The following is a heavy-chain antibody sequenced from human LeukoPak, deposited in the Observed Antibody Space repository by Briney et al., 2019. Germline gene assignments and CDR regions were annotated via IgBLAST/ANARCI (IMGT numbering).Heavy chain of an antibody. J-gene: IGHJ4*02. V-gene: IGHV1-69*05. Sequence: GASVKVSCKASGGTFSSYAISWVRQAPGQRLEWMGGIIPIFGTANYAQKFQGRVTITTDESTSTAYMELSSLRSEDTAVYYCARVARYDFWSGHFDYWGQGTLVTVSS. CDR2: IIPIFGTA. CDR1: GGTFSSYA. D-gene: IGHD3-3*01. CDR3: ARVARYDFWSGHFDY.